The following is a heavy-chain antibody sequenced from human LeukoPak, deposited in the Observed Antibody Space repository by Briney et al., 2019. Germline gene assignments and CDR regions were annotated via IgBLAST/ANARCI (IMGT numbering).Heavy chain of an antibody. D-gene: IGHD2-15*01. Sequence: ASVKVSCKASGYTFTSYYMHWVRQAPGQGLEWMGIINPSGGSTSYAQKFQGRVTMTRDTSISTAYMELSRLRSDDTAVYYCARGKPGGSTKMALDYWGQGTLVTVSS. CDR1: GYTFTSYY. V-gene: IGHV1-46*01. CDR3: ARGKPGGSTKMALDY. J-gene: IGHJ4*02. CDR2: INPSGGST.